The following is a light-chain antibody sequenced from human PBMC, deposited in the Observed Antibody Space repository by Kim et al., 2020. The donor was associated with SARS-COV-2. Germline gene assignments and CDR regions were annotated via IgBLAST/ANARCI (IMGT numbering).Light chain of an antibody. CDR2: GAS. V-gene: IGKV3-20*01. Sequence: DIVLTQSPGALSLSPGEGATLSCRASRNVSSNNLAWYRQRPGQPPTLLFFGASNRATGIPNRFSASGSATDFTLTMDRLEPEDFAIYYCQQYGSFPLTFGGGTKVDIK. J-gene: IGKJ4*01. CDR3: QQYGSFPLT. CDR1: RNVSSNN.